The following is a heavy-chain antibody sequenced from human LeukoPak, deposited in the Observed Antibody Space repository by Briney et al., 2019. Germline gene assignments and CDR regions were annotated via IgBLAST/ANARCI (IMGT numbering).Heavy chain of an antibody. Sequence: GGSLRLSCAASGFTFSSYAMSWVRQAPGKGLEWVSAISGSGGSTYYADSVKGRFTISRDNSKNTLYLQMNSLRAEDTAVYYCAKYLRGYSYGYMDYWDQGTLVTVSS. V-gene: IGHV3-23*01. J-gene: IGHJ4*02. CDR2: ISGSGGST. CDR1: GFTFSSYA. D-gene: IGHD5-18*01. CDR3: AKYLRGYSYGYMDY.